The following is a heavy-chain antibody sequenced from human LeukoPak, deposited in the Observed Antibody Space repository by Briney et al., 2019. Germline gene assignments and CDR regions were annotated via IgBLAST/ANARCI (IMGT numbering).Heavy chain of an antibody. J-gene: IGHJ4*02. V-gene: IGHV3-21*01. CDR2: ISSSGSYR. CDR3: AKCSGGSYYHSDDY. CDR1: GLTFTTYS. D-gene: IGHD2-15*01. Sequence: GGSLRLSCGGAGLTFTTYSMNWVRQAPGKGLEWVSSISSSGSYRYYADSVKGRFTISRDNAKKSLYLQMNSLRAEDTAVYYCAKCSGGSYYHSDDYWGQGTLVTVSS.